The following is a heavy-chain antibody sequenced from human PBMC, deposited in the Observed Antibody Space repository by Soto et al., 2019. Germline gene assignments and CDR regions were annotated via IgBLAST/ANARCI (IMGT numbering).Heavy chain of an antibody. Sequence: SETLSLTCAVYVGSFSGYYWSWIRQPPLNVLEWIGEINHSGSTNYNPSLKSRVTISVDTSKNHFSLKLTSVTAADTAVYYCAGDLAYCASGSCYAKWGSWGQGTLVTVSS. D-gene: IGHD2-21*01. CDR2: INHSGST. V-gene: IGHV4-34*01. J-gene: IGHJ5*02. CDR1: VGSFSGYY. CDR3: AGDLAYCASGSCYAKWGS.